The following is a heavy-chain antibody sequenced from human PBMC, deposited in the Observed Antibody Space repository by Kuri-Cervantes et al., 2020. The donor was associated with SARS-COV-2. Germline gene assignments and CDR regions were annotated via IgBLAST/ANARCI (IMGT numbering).Heavy chain of an antibody. CDR2: IDATSSHV. Sequence: GSLRLSCTASGFTFRTYSMTWVRQAPGKGLEWVSSIDATSSHVFYADSMKGRFTISRDNAKNSLYLQLNSLRAEDTAVYYCARDGVTTVNHYYYYGMDVWGQGTTVTSP. J-gene: IGHJ6*02. V-gene: IGHV3-21*01. D-gene: IGHD4-11*01. CDR1: GFTFRTYS. CDR3: ARDGVTTVNHYYYYGMDV.